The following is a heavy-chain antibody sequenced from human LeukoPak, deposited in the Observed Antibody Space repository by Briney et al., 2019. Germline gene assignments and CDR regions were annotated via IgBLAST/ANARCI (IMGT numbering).Heavy chain of an antibody. CDR3: ACSIAVAGSQFDN. CDR1: GFTFSSYE. V-gene: IGHV3-48*03. J-gene: IGHJ4*02. CDR2: ISSSATTI. D-gene: IGHD6-19*01. Sequence: GGSLRLSCAASGFTFSSYEMNWVRQAPGKGLEWVAYISSSATTIHYADSVKGRFTVSRDNAKNSLFLQMNSLRAEDTAIYYCACSIAVAGSQFDNWGQGTLVTASS.